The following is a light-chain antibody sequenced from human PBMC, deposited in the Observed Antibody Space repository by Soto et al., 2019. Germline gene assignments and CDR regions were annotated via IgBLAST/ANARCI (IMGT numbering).Light chain of an antibody. CDR3: QQYNSYSLT. J-gene: IGKJ4*01. V-gene: IGKV1-5*01. Sequence: DIQMTQSPSTLSASVGDRVTITCRASQSIRSWLAWYQQKPGKAPKLLICDASSLQSGVPSRFSGSEPGTEFTLTISSLQPDDFATYYCQQYNSYSLTFGGGTKVEIK. CDR1: QSIRSW. CDR2: DAS.